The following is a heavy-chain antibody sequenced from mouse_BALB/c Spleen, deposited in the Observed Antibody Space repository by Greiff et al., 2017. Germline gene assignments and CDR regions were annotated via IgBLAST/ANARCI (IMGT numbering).Heavy chain of an antibody. D-gene: IGHD2-3*01. CDR3: ERDGDGYRDYYAMDY. J-gene: IGHJ4*01. V-gene: IGHV5-6-3*01. CDR1: GFTFSSYG. CDR2: INSNGGST. Sequence: EVQGVESGGGLVQPGGSLKLSCAASGFTFSSYGMSWVRQTPDKRLELVATINSNGGSTYYPDSVKGRFTISRDNAENTLYLQMSSLKSEDTAMYYCERDGDGYRDYYAMDYWGQGTSVTVSS.